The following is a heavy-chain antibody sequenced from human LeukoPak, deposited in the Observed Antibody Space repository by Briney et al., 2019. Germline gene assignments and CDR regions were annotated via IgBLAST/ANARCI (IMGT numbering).Heavy chain of an antibody. J-gene: IGHJ4*02. CDR3: ADYGVSGVRNNFY. Sequence: GGSLRLSCAASGLAFSSYAMSWVRQAPGKGLEWVSTISVASNTFYADSVKGRFTISLDNSRNTVYLQMTSLRADDTARYYCADYGVSGVRNNFYWGQGTLVTVSS. CDR1: GLAFSSYA. D-gene: IGHD3-3*01. V-gene: IGHV3-23*01. CDR2: ISVASNT.